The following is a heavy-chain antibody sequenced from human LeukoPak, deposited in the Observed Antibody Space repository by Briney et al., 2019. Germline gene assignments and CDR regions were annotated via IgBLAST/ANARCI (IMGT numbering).Heavy chain of an antibody. D-gene: IGHD3-22*01. CDR3: ARANSFDSSGYYFDY. Sequence: ASGSTFEYAASVKGRFTISRDDSKSIAYLQMNSLKTEDTAVYYCARANSFDSSGYYFDYWGQGTLVTVSS. J-gene: IGHJ4*02. V-gene: IGHV3-49*02. CDR2: ASGSTF.